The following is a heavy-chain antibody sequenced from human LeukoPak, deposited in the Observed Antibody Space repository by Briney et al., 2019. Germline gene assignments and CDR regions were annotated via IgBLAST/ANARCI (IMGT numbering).Heavy chain of an antibody. V-gene: IGHV3-7*01. CDR1: GFTFSSYW. D-gene: IGHD6-13*01. Sequence: PGGSLRLSCGVSGFTFSSYWMNWVRQAPGKGQEWVASIRQDGGEKSYVDSVKGRFTISRDNTKNSLYLQMSSLRAEDTAVYYCARDGTAAGLYFDLWGQGTLVTVSS. J-gene: IGHJ4*01. CDR2: IRQDGGEK. CDR3: ARDGTAAGLYFDL.